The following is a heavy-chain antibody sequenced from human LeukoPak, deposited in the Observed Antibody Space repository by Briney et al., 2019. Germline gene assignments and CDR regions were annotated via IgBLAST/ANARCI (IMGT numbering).Heavy chain of an antibody. CDR2: IYYSGST. CDR3: ARECLGYYGSGSYRTYYYYYMDV. V-gene: IGHV4-59*12. D-gene: IGHD3-10*01. Sequence: SETLSLTCTVSGGSISSYYWSWIRQPPGKGLEWIGYIYYSGSTNYNPSLKSRVTISVDTSKNQFSLKLSSVTAADTAVYYCARECLGYYGSGSYRTYYYYYMDVWGKGTTVTISS. CDR1: GGSISSYY. J-gene: IGHJ6*03.